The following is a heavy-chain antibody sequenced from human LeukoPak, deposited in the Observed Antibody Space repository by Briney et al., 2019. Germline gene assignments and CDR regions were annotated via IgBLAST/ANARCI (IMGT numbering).Heavy chain of an antibody. V-gene: IGHV4-4*07. CDR2: IYTSGST. J-gene: IGHJ4*02. CDR3: AGELDYYDSSGYYAY. Sequence: PSETLSLTCTVPGGSISSYYWSWIRQPAGKGLEWIGRIYTSGSTNYNPSLKSRVTMSVDTSKNQFSLKLSSVTAADTAVYYCAGELDYYDSSGYYAYWGQGTLVTVSS. D-gene: IGHD3-22*01. CDR1: GGSISSYY.